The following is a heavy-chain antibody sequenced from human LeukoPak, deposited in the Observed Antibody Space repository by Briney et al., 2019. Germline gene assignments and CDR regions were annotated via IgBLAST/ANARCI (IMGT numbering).Heavy chain of an antibody. CDR1: GGSFSGYY. J-gene: IGHJ5*02. CDR3: ARRRLRPGWFDP. D-gene: IGHD2-21*02. Sequence: SETLSLTCAVYGGSFSGYYWSWIRQPPGKGLEWIGEINHSGSTNYNPSLKSRVTISVDTSKNQFSLKLSSVTAADTAVYYCARRRLRPGWFDPWGQGTLVTVSS. V-gene: IGHV4-34*01. CDR2: INHSGST.